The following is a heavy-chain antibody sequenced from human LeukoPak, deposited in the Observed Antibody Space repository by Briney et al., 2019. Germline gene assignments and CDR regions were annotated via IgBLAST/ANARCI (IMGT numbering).Heavy chain of an antibody. D-gene: IGHD3-10*01. J-gene: IGHJ3*02. CDR2: ISAYNGNT. V-gene: IGHV1-18*01. CDR1: GYTFTSYD. CDR3: ARGGGDYYGSGSYYMSAFDI. Sequence: ASVKVSCKASGYTFTSYDISWVRQAPGQGLEWMGWISAYNGNTNYAQKLQGRVTMTTDTSTSTAYMELRSLRSDDTAVYYCARGGGDYYGSGSYYMSAFDIWGQGTMVTVSS.